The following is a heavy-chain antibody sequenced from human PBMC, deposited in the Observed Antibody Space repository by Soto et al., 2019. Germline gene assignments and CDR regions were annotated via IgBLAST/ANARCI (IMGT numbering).Heavy chain of an antibody. CDR1: GGSISSGDYY. D-gene: IGHD3-9*01. CDR3: ARSYDILTGYYPPYYFDY. CDR2: IYYSGST. J-gene: IGHJ4*02. Sequence: QVQLQESGPGLVKPSQTLSLTCTVSGGSISSGDYYWSWIRQPPGKGLEWIGYIYYSGSTYYNPSLKRRVTISVDTSKNQFSLKLSSVTAADTAVYYCARSYDILTGYYPPYYFDYWGQGTLVTVSS. V-gene: IGHV4-30-4*01.